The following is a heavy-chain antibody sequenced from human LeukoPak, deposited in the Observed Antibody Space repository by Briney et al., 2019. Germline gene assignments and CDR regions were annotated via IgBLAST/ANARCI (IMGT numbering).Heavy chain of an antibody. V-gene: IGHV3-48*02. J-gene: IGHJ6*02. CDR3: ARVGRGLYSMDV. CDR1: GFTFSIHG. D-gene: IGHD3-10*01. CDR2: IINSGGTI. Sequence: GGSLRLSCAASGFTFSIHGMNWVRQTPGKGLEWVSYIINSGGTIYYADSVQGRFAISRDNAKNSLYLQMNSLRDEDTAVYYCARVGRGLYSMDVWGQGTTVTVSS.